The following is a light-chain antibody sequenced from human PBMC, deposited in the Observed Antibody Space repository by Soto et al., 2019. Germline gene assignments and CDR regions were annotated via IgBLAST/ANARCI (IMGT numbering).Light chain of an antibody. Sequence: DIQLTQSPSFLSASVGDRVTIICRASQGISSYLAWYQQKPGKAPKLLIYAASTLQSGVPSRFSGSGSGTEYTLTTSSLQPEDFATYYCEQLNRYPKTFSPGTKVDIK. CDR3: EQLNRYPKT. CDR1: QGISSY. J-gene: IGKJ3*01. CDR2: AAS. V-gene: IGKV1-9*01.